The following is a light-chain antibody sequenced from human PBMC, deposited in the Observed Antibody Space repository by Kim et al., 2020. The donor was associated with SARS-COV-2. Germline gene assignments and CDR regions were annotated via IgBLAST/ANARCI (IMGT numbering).Light chain of an antibody. V-gene: IGLV1-44*01. CDR3: CSYAGTYTSI. CDR1: SSNIGSNN. Sequence: ELTQPPSASGTPGQRVTISCSGSSSNIGSNNVVWYQQLPGAAPNLLIYSNNQRPSGIPDRFSGSKSGNTASLTISGLQADDEADYYCCSYAGTYTSIFGGGTKVTVL. CDR2: SNN. J-gene: IGLJ2*01.